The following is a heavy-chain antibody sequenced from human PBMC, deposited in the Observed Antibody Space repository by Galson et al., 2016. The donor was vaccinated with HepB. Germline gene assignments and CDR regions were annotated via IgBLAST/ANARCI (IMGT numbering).Heavy chain of an antibody. V-gene: IGHV4-61*01. CDR3: ARDQATVTTNRWFDP. CDR2: IYYSGST. Sequence: SETLSLTCSVSGGSVSSDSHYWSWIRQPPGKGLEWIGYIYYSGSTNYNPSLKSRVTISVDTSKNQFSLKLSSVTAADTAVYYCARDQATVTTNRWFDPWGQGTLDTVSS. J-gene: IGHJ5*02. CDR1: GGSVSSDSHY. D-gene: IGHD4-17*01.